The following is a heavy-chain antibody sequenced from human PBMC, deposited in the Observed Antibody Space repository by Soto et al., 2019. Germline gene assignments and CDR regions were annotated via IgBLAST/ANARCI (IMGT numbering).Heavy chain of an antibody. J-gene: IGHJ1*01. Sequence: GGSLRLSCAASGFTFGSYAMSWVRQAPGKGLEWVSLVTYSGANTYYADSVTGRFTISRDNSKNTLYLQMNSLRAEDAAVYYCAKDRATLSVQHFQHWGQGTLVTVSS. CDR1: GFTFGSYA. CDR3: AKDRATLSVQHFQH. D-gene: IGHD1-26*01. V-gene: IGHV3-23*01. CDR2: VTYSGANT.